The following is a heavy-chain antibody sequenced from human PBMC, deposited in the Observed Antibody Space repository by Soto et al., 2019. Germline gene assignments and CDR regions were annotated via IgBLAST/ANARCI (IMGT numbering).Heavy chain of an antibody. CDR3: AGVYYGGNSVNNY. D-gene: IGHD2-8*01. V-gene: IGHV3-30-3*01. CDR1: GFTFSSFA. J-gene: IGHJ4*02. Sequence: GGSLRLSCAGSGFTFSSFAMSWVRQAPGKGLEWVAATSYDGSNKYYADSVKGRFIISRDNSKNTLDLLLNTLRAEDTAVYYCAGVYYGGNSVNNYWGQGTPVTGSS. CDR2: TSYDGSNK.